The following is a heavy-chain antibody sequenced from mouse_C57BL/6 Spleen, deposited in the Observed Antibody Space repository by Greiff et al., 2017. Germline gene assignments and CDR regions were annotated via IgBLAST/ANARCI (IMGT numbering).Heavy chain of an antibody. CDR1: GYSFTGYY. J-gene: IGHJ4*01. CDR3: ATQVDYAMDY. Sequence: EVQLQESGPELVKPGASVKISCKASGYSFTGYYMNWVKQSPEKSLEWIGEINPSTGGTTYNQKFKAKATLTVDKSSSTAYMQLKSLTSEDSAVYYCATQVDYAMDYWGQGTSVTVSS. V-gene: IGHV1-42*01. D-gene: IGHD1-1*01. CDR2: INPSTGGT.